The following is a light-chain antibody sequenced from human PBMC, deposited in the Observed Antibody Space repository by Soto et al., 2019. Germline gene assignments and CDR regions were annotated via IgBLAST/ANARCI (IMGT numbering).Light chain of an antibody. CDR3: ATWDDSLNGPV. V-gene: IGLV1-44*01. Sequence: QSVLTQPPSASGTPGQRVTISCSGSSSNIGSNTVNWYQQLPGTAPKLLIYSNGQRPSGVPDRFSGSKSGTSASLAISGLQSEEEADYYCATWDDSLNGPVFGGGTKLTVL. CDR2: SNG. J-gene: IGLJ2*01. CDR1: SSNIGSNT.